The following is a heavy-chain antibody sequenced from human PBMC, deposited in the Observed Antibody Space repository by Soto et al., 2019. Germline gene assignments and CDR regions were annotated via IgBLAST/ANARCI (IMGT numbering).Heavy chain of an antibody. CDR2: IYYTGST. V-gene: IGHV4-59*01. Sequence: SETLSLTCTVSGGSIISYYWSLIRQPPGKGLECISYIYYTGSTNYNPSLKSRVAISVDTSKNQFSLKLDSVTAADTAVYYCARGEYYYDSSGSISHFYGMEVWGQGTTVTLSS. CDR1: GGSIISYY. CDR3: ARGEYYYDSSGSISHFYGMEV. J-gene: IGHJ6*01. D-gene: IGHD3-22*01.